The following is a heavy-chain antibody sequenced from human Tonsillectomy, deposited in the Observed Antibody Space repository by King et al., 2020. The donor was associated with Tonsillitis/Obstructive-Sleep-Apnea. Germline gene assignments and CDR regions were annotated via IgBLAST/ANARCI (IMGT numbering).Heavy chain of an antibody. CDR1: GGFISSRSYY. CDR2: IYYSGTT. J-gene: IGHJ6*03. CDR3: VRHKSGSNSDHYYYMDV. D-gene: IGHD1-26*01. Sequence: QLQESGPGLVKPSETLSLICTVSGGFISSRSYYWGWIRQPPGKGLEWIGSIYYSGTTYYNPSLQSRVTISVDTSRNQFSLRLSSVTDADTAVYYCVRHKSGSNSDHYYYMDVWGKGTTVTVSS. V-gene: IGHV4-39*01.